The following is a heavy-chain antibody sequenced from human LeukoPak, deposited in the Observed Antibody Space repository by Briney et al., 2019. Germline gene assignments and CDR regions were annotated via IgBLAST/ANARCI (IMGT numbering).Heavy chain of an antibody. CDR3: AKNHRSGSYDHWFDP. V-gene: IGHV1-2*04. CDR2: INPNSGGT. CDR1: GYTFTGYY. Sequence: ASVKVSCKASGYTFTGYYMHWVRQAPGQGLEWMGWINPNSGGTNYAQKFQGWVTMTRDTSISTVYMEVSRLRSDDTAVYYCAKNHRSGSYDHWFDPWGQGTLVTVSS. J-gene: IGHJ5*02. D-gene: IGHD3-10*01.